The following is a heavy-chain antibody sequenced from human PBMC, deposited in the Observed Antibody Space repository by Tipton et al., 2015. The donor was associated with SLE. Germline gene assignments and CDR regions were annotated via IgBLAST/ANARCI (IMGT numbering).Heavy chain of an antibody. CDR2: VNHSGST. J-gene: IGHJ4*02. D-gene: IGHD3-3*01. Sequence: LRLSCAVYGGSFSGYYWSWICQPPGKGLEWIGEVNHSGSTNYNPSLKSRVTIFVDTSKDQFSLKLSSVTAADTAVYYCARGWDYDFWSGYAAVWGQGTLVNVSS. V-gene: IGHV4-34*01. CDR1: GGSFSGYY. CDR3: ARGWDYDFWSGYAAV.